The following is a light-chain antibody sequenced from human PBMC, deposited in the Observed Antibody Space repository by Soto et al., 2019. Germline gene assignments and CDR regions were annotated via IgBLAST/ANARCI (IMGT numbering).Light chain of an antibody. CDR1: QSVGSSY. CDR2: GAS. J-gene: IGKJ3*01. Sequence: EIVLTQSPGTLSLSPGERATLSCRASQSVGSSYLAWYQQKPGQAPRLLIYGASSRATGIPDRFSGSGSGTDFTRTISRLEPEDFAVYFCQQYGSSPYTFGPGTKVDIK. V-gene: IGKV3-20*01. CDR3: QQYGSSPYT.